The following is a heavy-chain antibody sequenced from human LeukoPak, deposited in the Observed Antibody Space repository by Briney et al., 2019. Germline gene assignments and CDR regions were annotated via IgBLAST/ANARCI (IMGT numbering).Heavy chain of an antibody. Sequence: GGSLRLSCAASGFTFSSYSMNWVRQAPGKGLEWVANIKQDGSEKYYVDSLKGRFTISRDNAKNSLYLQMNSLRAEDTAMYYCARDQRDNWNYDFYFDYWGQGTLVTVSS. CDR1: GFTFSSYS. V-gene: IGHV3-7*01. CDR3: ARDQRDNWNYDFYFDY. D-gene: IGHD1-7*01. CDR2: IKQDGSEK. J-gene: IGHJ4*02.